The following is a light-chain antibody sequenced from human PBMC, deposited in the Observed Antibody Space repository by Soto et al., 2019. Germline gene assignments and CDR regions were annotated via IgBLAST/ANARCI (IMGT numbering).Light chain of an antibody. CDR3: QQRSNWPQYT. V-gene: IGKV3-11*01. CDR1: QSVSSY. CDR2: DAS. J-gene: IGKJ2*01. Sequence: EIVLTQSPATLSLSPGERATLSCRARQSVSSYLAWYQQKPGQAPRLLIYDASNRATGIPARFSGSGSGTDFTLTISSLEPEDFAVYYCQQRSNWPQYTFGQGTKLEIK.